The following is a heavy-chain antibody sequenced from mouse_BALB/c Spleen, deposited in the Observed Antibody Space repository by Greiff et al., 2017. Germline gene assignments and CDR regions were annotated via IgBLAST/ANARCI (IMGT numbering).Heavy chain of an antibody. CDR3: ARASSTMITTGFAY. V-gene: IGHV5-9*03. Sequence: VQLVESGGGLVKPGGSLKLSCAASGFTFSSYTMSWVRQTPEKRLEWVATISSGGGNTYYPDSVKGRFTISRDNAKNNLYLQMSSLRSEDTALYYCARASSTMITTGFAYWGQGTLVTVSA. CDR2: ISSGGGNT. J-gene: IGHJ3*01. D-gene: IGHD2-4*01. CDR1: GFTFSSYT.